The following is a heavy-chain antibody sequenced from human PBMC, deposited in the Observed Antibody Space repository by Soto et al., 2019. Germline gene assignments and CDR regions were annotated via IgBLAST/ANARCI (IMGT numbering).Heavy chain of an antibody. CDR1: GFTFSSYA. CDR2: INRNGGSA. Sequence: EVQLLDSGGGLVQPGGSLRISCEASGFTFSSYAMSWVRQAPGKGLEWVSSINRNGGSANYADSVKGRFTISRDDSKNILSLQMNSLRAEDTAIYYCAKNYYFDCWGQGTLVTVSS. CDR3: AKNYYFDC. V-gene: IGHV3-23*01. D-gene: IGHD3-10*01. J-gene: IGHJ4*02.